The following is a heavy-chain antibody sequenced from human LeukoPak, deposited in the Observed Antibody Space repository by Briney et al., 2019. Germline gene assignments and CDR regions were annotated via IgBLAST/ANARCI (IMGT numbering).Heavy chain of an antibody. CDR3: ARTGYCADDCYTLNWFDP. V-gene: IGHV2-5*02. D-gene: IGHD2-21*02. Sequence: SGPTLVKPTQTLTLTCTFSGFSLSASRVGVAWIRQPPGKALEWLAVIYWDDYKRYSPSLKSRLTITKDTSKNQVVLTVTNMDPVDTATYYCARTGYCADDCYTLNWFDPWGQGMLVSVSS. CDR2: IYWDDYK. J-gene: IGHJ5*02. CDR1: GFSLSASRVG.